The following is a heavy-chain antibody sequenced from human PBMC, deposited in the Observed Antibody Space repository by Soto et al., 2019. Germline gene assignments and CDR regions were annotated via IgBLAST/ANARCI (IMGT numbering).Heavy chain of an antibody. CDR1: GGTFSSYA. Sequence: QVQLVQSGAEVKKPGSSVKVSCKASGGTFSSYAISWVRQAPGQGLEWMGGIIPIFGTANYAQKFQGRVTITADKSPSTAYMELSSLRSEDTAVDYCASPTREWLPPARDYYYGMDVWGQGTTVTVSS. J-gene: IGHJ6*02. CDR3: ASPTREWLPPARDYYYGMDV. D-gene: IGHD3-3*01. CDR2: IIPIFGTA. V-gene: IGHV1-69*06.